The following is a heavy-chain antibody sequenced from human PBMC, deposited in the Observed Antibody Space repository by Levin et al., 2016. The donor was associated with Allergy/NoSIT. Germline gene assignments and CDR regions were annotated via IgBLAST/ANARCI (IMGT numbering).Heavy chain of an antibody. J-gene: IGHJ4*02. D-gene: IGHD2-2*01. Sequence: WIRQPPGKGLEWVAVISYDGSNKYYADSVKGRFTISRDNSKNTLYLQMNSLRAEDTAVYYCARDKGQLPVNWGQGTLVTVSS. CDR2: ISYDGSNK. CDR3: ARDKGQLPVN. V-gene: IGHV3-30*04.